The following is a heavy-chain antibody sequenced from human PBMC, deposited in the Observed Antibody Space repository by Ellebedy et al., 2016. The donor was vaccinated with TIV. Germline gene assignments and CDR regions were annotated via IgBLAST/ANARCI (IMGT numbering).Heavy chain of an antibody. D-gene: IGHD2-2*01. CDR2: IYYSGST. V-gene: IGHV4-61*01. Sequence: SETLSLXXTVSGGSVSSGSYYWSWIRQPPGKGLEWIGYIYYSGSTNYNPSLKSRVTISVDTSKNQFSLKLSSVTAADTAVYYCARHREYQLLSQFDPWGQGTLVTVSS. CDR3: ARHREYQLLSQFDP. CDR1: GGSVSSGSYY. J-gene: IGHJ5*02.